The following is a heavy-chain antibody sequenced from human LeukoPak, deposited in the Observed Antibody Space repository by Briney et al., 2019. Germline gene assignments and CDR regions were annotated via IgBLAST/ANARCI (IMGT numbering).Heavy chain of an antibody. V-gene: IGHV1-58*01. J-gene: IGHJ5*02. CDR2: IVVGSGNT. CDR1: GFTFRTSA. CDR3: AAEVNYHDSTVWDP. Sequence: SVKVSCKASGFTFRTSAVQWVRQARGQRLEWIGWIVVGSGNTNYPQKFQERVTISRDMSTSTAYMELSSLRSDDTGVYYCAAEVNYHDSTVWDPWGQGTLVTVSS. D-gene: IGHD3-22*01.